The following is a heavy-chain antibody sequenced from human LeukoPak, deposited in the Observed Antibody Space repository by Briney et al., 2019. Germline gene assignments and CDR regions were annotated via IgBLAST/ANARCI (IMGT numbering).Heavy chain of an antibody. CDR3: ARAFWGPEAFDI. CDR2: MNPNSGNT. J-gene: IGHJ3*02. V-gene: IGHV1-8*03. D-gene: IGHD3-16*01. CDR1: GYTFTGYY. Sequence: ASVKVFCKASGYTFTGYYMHWVRQAPGQGLEWMGWMNPNSGNTGYAQKFQGRVTITRNTSISTAYMELSSLRSEDTAVYYCARAFWGPEAFDIWGQGTMVTVSS.